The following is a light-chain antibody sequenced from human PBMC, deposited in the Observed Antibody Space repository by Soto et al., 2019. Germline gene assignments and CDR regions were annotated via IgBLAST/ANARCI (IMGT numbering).Light chain of an antibody. CDR3: QQYHNWPIT. J-gene: IGKJ5*01. CDR2: DAS. CDR1: QSVTSSY. Sequence: EIVFTQSPGTLSLSPGEGATLSFRASQSVTSSYLAWYQQKHGQAPRILMYDASTRATGISARFSGSGYGTEFTLTISSLQSEDFAVYYCQQYHNWPITFGQGTRLEIK. V-gene: IGKV3-15*01.